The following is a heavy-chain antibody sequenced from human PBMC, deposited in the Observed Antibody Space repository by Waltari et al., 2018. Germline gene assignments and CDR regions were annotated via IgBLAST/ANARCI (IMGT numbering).Heavy chain of an antibody. J-gene: IGHJ4*02. Sequence: QLQLQESGPGLVKPSETLSLTCTASGASPSSRIHYWGWIRQSPGKGLEWIGSITHSGSSYYNPSLRSRVTLLVDTSKNQFSLRVNSVTAADMALYYCARHMTTVTTSSFDYWGQGALVTVSS. CDR1: GASPSSRIHY. D-gene: IGHD4-17*01. V-gene: IGHV4-39*07. CDR2: ITHSGSS. CDR3: ARHMTTVTTSSFDY.